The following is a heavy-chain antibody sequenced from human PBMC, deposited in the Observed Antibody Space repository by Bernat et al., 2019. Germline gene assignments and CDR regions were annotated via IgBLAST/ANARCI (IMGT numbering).Heavy chain of an antibody. CDR1: GGPFSSYA. CDR3: ARVPRGCSGGSCYSSPDYYGMDV. CDR2: IIPIFGTA. J-gene: IGHJ6*02. Sequence: QVQLVQSGAEVKKPGSSVKVSCKASGGPFSSYAISWVRQAPGQGLEWMGGIIPIFGTANYAQKFQGRVTITADESTSTAYMELSSLRSEDTAVYYCARVPRGCSGGSCYSSPDYYGMDVWGQGTTVTVS. D-gene: IGHD2-15*01. V-gene: IGHV1-69*01.